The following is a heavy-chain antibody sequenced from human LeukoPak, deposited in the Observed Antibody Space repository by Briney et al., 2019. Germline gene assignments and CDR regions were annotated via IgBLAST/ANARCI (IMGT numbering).Heavy chain of an antibody. CDR1: GGSISSGDYY. Sequence: SQTLSLTCTVSGGSISSGDYYWSWICQPPGKGLEWIGYIYYSGSTYYNPSLKSRVTISVDTSKNQFSLKLSSVTAADTAVYYCARDWVGATGNFDYWGQGTLVTVSS. CDR2: IYYSGST. J-gene: IGHJ4*02. D-gene: IGHD1-26*01. CDR3: ARDWVGATGNFDY. V-gene: IGHV4-30-4*08.